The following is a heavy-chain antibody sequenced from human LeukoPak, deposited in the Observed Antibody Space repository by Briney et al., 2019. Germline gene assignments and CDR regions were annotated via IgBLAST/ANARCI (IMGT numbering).Heavy chain of an antibody. CDR3: ARGGYYYDSSGYHKFDY. CDR2: INPNIGVT. J-gene: IGHJ4*02. CDR1: GYTFTGYF. D-gene: IGHD3-22*01. V-gene: IGHV1-2*02. Sequence: GASVKVSCTASGYTFTGYFMHWVRQAPGQGPEWMGWINPNIGVTNYAQKFKGRVIMTRDTSISTAYMELSRLRSDDTAIYYCARGGYYYDSSGYHKFDYWGQGTLVTVSS.